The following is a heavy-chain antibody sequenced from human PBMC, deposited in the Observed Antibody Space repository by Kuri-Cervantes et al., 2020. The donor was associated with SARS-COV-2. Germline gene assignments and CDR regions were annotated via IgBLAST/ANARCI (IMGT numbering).Heavy chain of an antibody. D-gene: IGHD3-10*01. V-gene: IGHV1-46*01. Sequence: ASVKVSCKASGYTFTSYYMHWVRQAPGQGLEWMGIINPSGGSTSYAQKFQGRVTMTRDTSTSTVYMELSSLRSEDTAVYYCASGGAPHPDHYYGSGRAEFDIWGQGTMVTVSS. CDR1: GYTFTSYY. CDR3: ASGGAPHPDHYYGSGRAEFDI. CDR2: INPSGGST. J-gene: IGHJ3*02.